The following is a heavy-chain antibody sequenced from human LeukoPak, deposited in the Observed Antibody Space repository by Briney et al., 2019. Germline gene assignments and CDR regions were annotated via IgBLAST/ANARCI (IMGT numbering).Heavy chain of an antibody. CDR3: ARRRDSDSPLFQH. D-gene: IGHD3-22*01. CDR1: GFTFDDHG. J-gene: IGHJ1*01. V-gene: IGHV3-9*01. Sequence: GGSLRLSCAASGFTFDDHGMHWVRQAPGKGLEWVSGISWSSGIIGYADSVKGRFTISRDNAKNSLYLQMNSLRAEDTAVYYCARRRDSDSPLFQHWGQGTLVTVSS. CDR2: ISWSSGII.